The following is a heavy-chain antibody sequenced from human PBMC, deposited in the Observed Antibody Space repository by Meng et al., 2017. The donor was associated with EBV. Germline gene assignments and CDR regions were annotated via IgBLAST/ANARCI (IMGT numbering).Heavy chain of an antibody. CDR1: AFSLTTRGMG. Sequence: HTTLKESGPSPVNPQQTGALTCTFSAFSLTTRGMGVGWIRQPPGKPVEWLTLFYWDNDDRNSPFLRNRLSITNDTSKTQVFPRLTNMDPVDSGTYYCAHVAYRRAISYFDSWGQGILVTVSS. CDR3: AHVAYRRAISYFDS. CDR2: FYWDNDD. V-gene: IGHV2-5*02. D-gene: IGHD4-11*01. J-gene: IGHJ4*02.